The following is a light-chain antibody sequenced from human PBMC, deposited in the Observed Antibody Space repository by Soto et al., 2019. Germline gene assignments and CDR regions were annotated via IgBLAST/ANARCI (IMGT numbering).Light chain of an antibody. CDR3: SSYASSSTRVV. V-gene: IGLV2-14*01. Sequence: QSALTQPASVSGSPGQSITISCTGSSSDVGTYNFVSWYQRHPGKAPKLMIYDVSSRPSGVSDRFSGSKSGNTASLTISGLQAEDEADYYCSSYASSSTRVVFGGGTKLTVL. CDR1: SSDVGTYNF. J-gene: IGLJ2*01. CDR2: DVS.